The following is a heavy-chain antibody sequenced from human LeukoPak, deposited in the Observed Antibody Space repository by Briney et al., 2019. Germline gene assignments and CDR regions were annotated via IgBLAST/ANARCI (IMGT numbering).Heavy chain of an antibody. V-gene: IGHV4-31*03. CDR3: ARDLYGRSNWFDP. D-gene: IGHD2-8*01. CDR1: GGSISSGGYY. Sequence: PSETLSLTCTVSGGSISSGGYYWSWIRQHPGKGLEWIGYIYYSGSTYYNPSLKSRVTISVDTSKNQFSLKLSSVTAADTAVYYCARDLYGRSNWFDPWGQGILVTVSS. J-gene: IGHJ5*02. CDR2: IYYSGST.